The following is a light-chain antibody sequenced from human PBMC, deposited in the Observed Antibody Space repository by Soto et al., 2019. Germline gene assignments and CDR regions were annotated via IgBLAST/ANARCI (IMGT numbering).Light chain of an antibody. CDR3: QHRSNWPWT. J-gene: IGKJ1*01. V-gene: IGKV3-11*01. CDR1: QSVSAY. CDR2: DAS. Sequence: GLTQSPVTLSLSPGERATLSCRASQSVSAYLAWFQQKAGQPPRLLIDDASGRASGVPPRCSGSGSGTDFTLTITGLEPEDSAVYYCQHRSNWPWTFGQGTKVDI.